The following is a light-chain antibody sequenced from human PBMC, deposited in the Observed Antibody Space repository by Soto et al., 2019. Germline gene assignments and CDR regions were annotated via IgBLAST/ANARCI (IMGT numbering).Light chain of an antibody. CDR2: AAS. V-gene: IGKV1-8*01. Sequence: AIRMTQSPSSFSASTGDRVTITCRASQGISSYLAWYQQKPGKAPKLLIYAASTLQSGVPSRFSGRGSGTDFTLTISCLQSEDFATYYCQQYYSYPRRTFGQGTKVEIK. CDR1: QGISSY. CDR3: QQYYSYPRRT. J-gene: IGKJ1*01.